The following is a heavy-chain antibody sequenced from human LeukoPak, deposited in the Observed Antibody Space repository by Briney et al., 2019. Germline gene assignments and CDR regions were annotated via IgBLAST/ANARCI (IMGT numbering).Heavy chain of an antibody. V-gene: IGHV3-23*01. CDR1: GFTFSSYA. CDR2: VSGSGDST. J-gene: IGHJ4*02. D-gene: IGHD3-10*01. CDR3: ARVGYGSGSYYNDKYFDY. Sequence: GGSLRLSCAASGFTFSSYAMSWVRQAPGKGLEWVSGVSGSGDSTYYADSVKGRFTISRDNSKNTLYLQMNSLRAEDTAVYYCARVGYGSGSYYNDKYFDYWGQGTLVTVSS.